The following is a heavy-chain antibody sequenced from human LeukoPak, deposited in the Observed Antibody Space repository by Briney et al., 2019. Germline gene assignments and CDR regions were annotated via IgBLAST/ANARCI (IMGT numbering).Heavy chain of an antibody. CDR3: ARGFSGPVPAAMGNWFDP. Sequence: ASVKVSCKASGYTFTGYYMHWVRQAPGQGLEWMGWINPNSGGTNYAQKFQGRVTMTRDTSISTAYMELSRLRSDDTAVYYCARGFSGPVPAAMGNWFDPWGQGTLVTVSS. V-gene: IGHV1-2*02. CDR2: INPNSGGT. J-gene: IGHJ5*02. CDR1: GYTFTGYY. D-gene: IGHD2-2*01.